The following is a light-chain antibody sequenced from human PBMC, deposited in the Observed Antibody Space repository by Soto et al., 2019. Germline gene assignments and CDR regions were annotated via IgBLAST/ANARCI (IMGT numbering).Light chain of an antibody. Sequence: DVVMTQSPLSLPVTLGQPASISCRSSQSLAYSDGNTYLNWFQQRPGHSPRRLIYKVSNRDSGVPGRFRGSWSGTDFTLKISRVEAEDVGVYYCMQGTHWPPYTFGQGTKLEIK. CDR1: QSLAYSDGNTY. J-gene: IGKJ2*01. CDR2: KVS. CDR3: MQGTHWPPYT. V-gene: IGKV2-30*01.